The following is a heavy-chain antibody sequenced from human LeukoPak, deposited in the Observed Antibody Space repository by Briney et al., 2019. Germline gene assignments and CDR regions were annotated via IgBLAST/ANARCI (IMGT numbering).Heavy chain of an antibody. Sequence: ASVKVSCKASGYTFTSYGISLVRQAPGQGLEWMGWISAYNGNTNYAQKLQGRVTMTTDTSTSTAYMELRSLRSDDTAVYYCATLGCSSTSCYTFYYYYMDVWGKGTTVTVSS. CDR2: ISAYNGNT. J-gene: IGHJ6*03. CDR1: GYTFTSYG. CDR3: ATLGCSSTSCYTFYYYYMDV. D-gene: IGHD2-2*02. V-gene: IGHV1-18*01.